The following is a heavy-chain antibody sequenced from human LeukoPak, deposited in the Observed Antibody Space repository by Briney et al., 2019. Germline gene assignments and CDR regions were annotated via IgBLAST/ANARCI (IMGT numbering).Heavy chain of an antibody. V-gene: IGHV3-23*01. D-gene: IGHD2-2*01. J-gene: IGHJ4*02. CDR3: AKDARLYCSSTSCIPG. CDR2: ISGSGGST. Sequence: SGGSLRLSCAASGFTFSSYAMSWVRQAPGKGLEWVSAISGSGGSTHYADSVKGRFTISRDNSKNTLYLQMNSLRAEDTAVYYCAKDARLYCSSTSCIPGWGQGTLVTVSS. CDR1: GFTFSSYA.